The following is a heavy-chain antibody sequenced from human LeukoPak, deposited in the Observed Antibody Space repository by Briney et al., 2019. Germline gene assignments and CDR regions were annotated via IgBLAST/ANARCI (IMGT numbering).Heavy chain of an antibody. CDR1: GFTFSNYA. V-gene: IGHV3-23*01. D-gene: IGHD3-9*01. CDR2: ITGSGGNT. J-gene: IGHJ4*02. Sequence: GASLRLSCAASGFTFSNYAMSWVRQAPGKGLEWVSAITGSGGNTYYADSVRGRFTISRDNSKNTVFLQMNSLRAEDTAVYYCAKWGDYDVLTGYYVSDYWGQGTLVTVSS. CDR3: AKWGDYDVLTGYYVSDY.